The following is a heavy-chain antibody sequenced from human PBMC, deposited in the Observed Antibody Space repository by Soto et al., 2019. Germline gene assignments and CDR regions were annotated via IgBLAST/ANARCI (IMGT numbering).Heavy chain of an antibody. CDR3: ARQRDVIGGKGSVCMDV. D-gene: IGHD2-21*01. J-gene: IGHJ6*02. CDR2: IYYSGST. CDR1: GGSISSSSYY. V-gene: IGHV4-39*01. Sequence: QLQLQESGPGLVKPSETLSLTCTVSGGSISSSSYYWGWIRQPPGKGLEWIGSIYYSGSTYYNPSLKSRVTISVDTPKNPFSLKLSSVTAADTAVYYCARQRDVIGGKGSVCMDVWGQGTTVTVSS.